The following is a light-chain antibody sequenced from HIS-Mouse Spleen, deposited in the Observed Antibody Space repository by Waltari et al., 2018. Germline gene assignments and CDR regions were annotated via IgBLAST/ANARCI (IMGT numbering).Light chain of an antibody. V-gene: IGLV3-10*01. CDR1: ALPKKY. CDR2: EDS. Sequence: SYELTQPPSVSVSPGQTARITCSGDALPKKYAYWYQQKSGQAPVLVIYEDSKRPSGIPERISGSSSGTMATLTISVAQVEDEADYYCYSTDSSGNHRVFGGGTKLTVL. J-gene: IGLJ2*01. CDR3: YSTDSSGNHRV.